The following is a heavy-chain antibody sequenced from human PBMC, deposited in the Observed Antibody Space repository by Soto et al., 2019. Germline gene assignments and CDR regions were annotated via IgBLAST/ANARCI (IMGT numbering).Heavy chain of an antibody. CDR1: GGTFSSYA. CDR3: ARDRGPSSGYYPNWFDP. V-gene: IGHV1-69*12. CDR2: IIPIFGTA. J-gene: IGHJ5*02. Sequence: QVQLVQSGAEVKKPGSSVKVSCKASGGTFSSYAITWVRQAPGQGLEWMGGIIPIFGTANYAQKFQGRVTITADESTSRAYMERSSLRSEDTAVYYCARDRGPSSGYYPNWFDPWGQGTMVTVSS. D-gene: IGHD3-22*01.